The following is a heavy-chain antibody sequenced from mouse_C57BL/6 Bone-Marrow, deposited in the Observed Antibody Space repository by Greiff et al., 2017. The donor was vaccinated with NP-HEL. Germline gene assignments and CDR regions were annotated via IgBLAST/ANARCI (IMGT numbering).Heavy chain of an antibody. D-gene: IGHD2-2*01. CDR2: IRSKSNNYAT. CDR3: VKGDGYGAY. V-gene: IGHV10-1*01. J-gene: IGHJ3*01. Sequence: EVKLVESGGGLVQPKGSLKLSCAASGFSFNTYAMNWVRQAPGKGLEWVARIRSKSNNYATYYADSVKDRFTISRDDSESMLYLQMNNLKTEDTAMYYCVKGDGYGAYWGQGTLVTVSA. CDR1: GFSFNTYA.